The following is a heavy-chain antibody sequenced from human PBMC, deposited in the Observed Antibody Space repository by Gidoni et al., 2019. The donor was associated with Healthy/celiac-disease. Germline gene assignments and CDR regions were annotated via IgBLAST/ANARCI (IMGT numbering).Heavy chain of an antibody. Sequence: QVQLQQWGAGLLKPSETLSLTCAVYGGSFSGYYWSWIRQPPGKGLEWIGEINHSGSTNYNPSLKSRVTISVDTSKNQFSLKLSSVTAADTAVYYYARGGYCSSTSCYSVDYWGQGTLVTVSS. CDR1: GGSFSGYY. V-gene: IGHV4-34*01. D-gene: IGHD2-2*01. CDR2: INHSGST. J-gene: IGHJ4*02. CDR3: ARGGYCSSTSCYSVDY.